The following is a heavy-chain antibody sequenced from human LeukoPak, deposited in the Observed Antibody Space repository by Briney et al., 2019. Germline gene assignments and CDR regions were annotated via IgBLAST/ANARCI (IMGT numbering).Heavy chain of an antibody. CDR2: IRYDGSNK. Sequence: GGSLRLSCAASGFTLSSYGMHWVRQAPGKGLEWVAFIRYDGSNKYYADSVKGRFTISRDNSKNTLYLQMNSLRAEDTAVYYCAKSRPFVGDYYYYYGMDVWGQGTTVTVSS. CDR3: AKSRPFVGDYYYYYGMDV. CDR1: GFTLSSYG. J-gene: IGHJ6*02. V-gene: IGHV3-30*02. D-gene: IGHD2-21*01.